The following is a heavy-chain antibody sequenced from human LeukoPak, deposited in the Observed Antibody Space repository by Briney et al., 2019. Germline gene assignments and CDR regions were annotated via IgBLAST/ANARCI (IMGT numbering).Heavy chain of an antibody. D-gene: IGHD3-22*01. Sequence: SETLSLTCTVSGGSISSSSYYRGWIRQPPGKGLEWIGSIYYSGSTYYNPSLKSRVTISVDTSKNQFSLKLSSVTAADTAVYYCARLSSGYKTNFDYWGQGTLVTVSS. CDR1: GGSISSSSYY. CDR2: IYYSGST. CDR3: ARLSSGYKTNFDY. V-gene: IGHV4-39*01. J-gene: IGHJ4*02.